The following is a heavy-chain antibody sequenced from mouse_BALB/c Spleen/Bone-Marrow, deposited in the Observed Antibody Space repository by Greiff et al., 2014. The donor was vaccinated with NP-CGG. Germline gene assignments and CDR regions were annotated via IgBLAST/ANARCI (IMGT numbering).Heavy chain of an antibody. J-gene: IGHJ4*01. CDR2: IYPGDGDT. CDR3: ARSSPYAMDY. CDR1: GYTFTSYW. Sequence: VQLQQSGAELARPGASVKLSCKASGYTFTSYWMQWVKQRPGQGLEWIGAIYPGDGDTRYTQKFKGKATLTADESSSTAYMQLSLASEDSAVYYCARSSPYAMDYWGQGTSVTVSS. V-gene: IGHV1-87*01. D-gene: IGHD1-1*01.